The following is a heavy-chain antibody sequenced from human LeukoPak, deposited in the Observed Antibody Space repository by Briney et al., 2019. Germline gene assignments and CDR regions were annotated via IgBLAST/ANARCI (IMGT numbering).Heavy chain of an antibody. CDR1: GYTFTNYG. D-gene: IGHD3-22*01. Sequence: ASVKVSCKASGYTFTNYGISWVRQAPGQGLEWMGWTSTHNANVNYAQNFQDRITMTTDTSTTTGYMELRSLRSDDTAVYYCARGYYDSGGYYYYYYGMDVWGQGTTVTVSS. CDR3: ARGYYDSGGYYYYYYGMDV. J-gene: IGHJ6*02. CDR2: TSTHNANV. V-gene: IGHV1-18*01.